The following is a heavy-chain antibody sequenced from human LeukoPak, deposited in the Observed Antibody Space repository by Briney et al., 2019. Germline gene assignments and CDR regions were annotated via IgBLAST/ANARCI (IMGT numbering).Heavy chain of an antibody. CDR1: GGSISSGSYY. CDR2: IYTSGST. Sequence: SETLSLTCTVSGGSISSGSYYWSWIRQPAGKGLERIGRIYTSGSTNYNPSLKSRVTISVDTSKNQFSLKLSSVTAADTAVYYCARERIVVVPAARVVYYYYMDVWGKGTTVTVSS. V-gene: IGHV4-61*02. D-gene: IGHD2-2*01. J-gene: IGHJ6*03. CDR3: ARERIVVVPAARVVYYYYMDV.